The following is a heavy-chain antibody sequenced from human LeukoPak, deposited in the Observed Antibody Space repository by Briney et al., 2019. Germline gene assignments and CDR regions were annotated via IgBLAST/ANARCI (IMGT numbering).Heavy chain of an antibody. CDR1: GGSISSGDYY. Sequence: PSETLSLTCTVSGGSISSGDYYWSWIRQPPGKGLEWIGYIYYSGSTYYNPSLKSRVTISVDTSKNQFSLKLSSVTAADTAVYYCARNVWGSYRYTDLDYWGQGTLVTVSS. CDR2: IYYSGST. D-gene: IGHD3-16*02. V-gene: IGHV4-30-4*01. J-gene: IGHJ4*02. CDR3: ARNVWGSYRYTDLDY.